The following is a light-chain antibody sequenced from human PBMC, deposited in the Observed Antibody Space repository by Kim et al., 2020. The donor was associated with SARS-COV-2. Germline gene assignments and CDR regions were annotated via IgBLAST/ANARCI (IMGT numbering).Light chain of an antibody. CDR2: TDD. J-gene: IGLJ3*02. Sequence: QPVLTQPPSASGTPGLRVTISCSGSSSNIGSNTVNWYQQFPGTAPQLLIDTDDRRPSGVSDRVSCSKSGTSASLAISALRSEDEAAYYCATWDDSLDVLMFGGGTKVTVL. CDR1: SSNIGSNT. V-gene: IGLV1-44*01. CDR3: ATWDDSLDVLM.